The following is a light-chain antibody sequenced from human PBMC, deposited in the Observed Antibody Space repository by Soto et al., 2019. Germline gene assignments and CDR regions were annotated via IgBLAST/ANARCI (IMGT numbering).Light chain of an antibody. J-gene: IGLJ1*01. CDR2: EVS. CDR3: ISFTATSAYV. CDR1: SSDVGYYNY. V-gene: IGLV2-14*01. Sequence: QSVLTQPASVSGSPGQSITISCTGTSSDVGYYNYVSWFQQHPGKAPKLMIYEVSNRPSGVSNRFSGSTSGNTASLTISGLQAEDEADYYCISFTATSAYVFGTGTKLTVL.